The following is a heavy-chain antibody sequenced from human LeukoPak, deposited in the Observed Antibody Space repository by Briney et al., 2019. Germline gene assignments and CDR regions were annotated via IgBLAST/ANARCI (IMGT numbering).Heavy chain of an antibody. J-gene: IGHJ4*02. CDR3: ASAGIAAQLDY. Sequence: PSETLSLTCTVSGGSISNKYWSWIRQPPGKGLEWIGYIYYSGSTNYNPSLKSRVTISVDTSKNQFSLKLSSVTAADTAVYYCASAGIAAQLDYWGQGTLVTASS. CDR2: IYYSGST. D-gene: IGHD6-13*01. V-gene: IGHV4-59*01. CDR1: GGSISNKY.